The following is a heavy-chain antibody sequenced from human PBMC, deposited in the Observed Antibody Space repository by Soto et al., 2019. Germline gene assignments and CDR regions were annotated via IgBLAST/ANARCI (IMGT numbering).Heavy chain of an antibody. Sequence: QVQLVQSGAEAKETGSSVKVSCKSSGYIFKNYAVTWLRQAPGQGLEWMGGIIPVFGTPDYSQKFRGRVTNTADESTSTVYMELRSLTSEDTAVYYCARHLYDYVWGSYRHWGQGTLVTVSS. CDR1: GYIFKNYA. V-gene: IGHV1-69*01. J-gene: IGHJ4*02. CDR3: ARHLYDYVWGSYRH. CDR2: IIPVFGTP. D-gene: IGHD3-16*02.